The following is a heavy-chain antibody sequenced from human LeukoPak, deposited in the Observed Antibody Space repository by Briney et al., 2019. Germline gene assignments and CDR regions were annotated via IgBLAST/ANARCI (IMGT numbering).Heavy chain of an antibody. CDR3: ARSLRGYSYV. Sequence: SETLSLTCAVYGGSFSGYYWSWIRQPPGKGLEWIGEINHSGSTNYNPSLKSRVTMSVDTSKNQFSLKLSSVTAADTAVYYCARSLRGYSYVWGQGTLVTVSS. CDR2: INHSGST. V-gene: IGHV4-34*01. D-gene: IGHD5-18*01. CDR1: GGSFSGYY. J-gene: IGHJ4*02.